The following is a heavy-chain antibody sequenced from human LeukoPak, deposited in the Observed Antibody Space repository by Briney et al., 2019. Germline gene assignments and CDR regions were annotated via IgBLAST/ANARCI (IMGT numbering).Heavy chain of an antibody. CDR2: MNPNSGNT. CDR1: GYTFTSYD. CDR3: ARGAAGYSSSWPDY. J-gene: IGHJ4*02. V-gene: IGHV1-8*03. D-gene: IGHD6-13*01. Sequence: GAPVKVSCKASGYTFTSYDINWVRQATGQGLEWMGWMNPNSGNTGYAQKFQGRVTITRNTSISTAYMELSSLRSEDTAVYYCARGAAGYSSSWPDYWGQGTLVTVSS.